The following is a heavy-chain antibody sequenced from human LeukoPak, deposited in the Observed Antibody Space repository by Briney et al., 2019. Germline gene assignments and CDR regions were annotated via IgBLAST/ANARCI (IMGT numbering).Heavy chain of an antibody. CDR2: ISSSSRTI. Sequence: AGGSLRLSCAASGFTFSTYDMNWVRQAPGKGLEWVSYISSSSRTISYADSVKGRFTISRDNAKNSLYLQMNSLIAEDTAVYYCARLRYYAMDVWGQGTTVTASS. J-gene: IGHJ6*02. CDR1: GFTFSTYD. V-gene: IGHV3-48*01. CDR3: ARLRYYAMDV.